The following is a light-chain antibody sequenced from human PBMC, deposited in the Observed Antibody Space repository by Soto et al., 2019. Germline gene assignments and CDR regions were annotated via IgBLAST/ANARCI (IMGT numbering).Light chain of an antibody. CDR1: QSISGN. CDR2: GVS. V-gene: IGKV3-15*01. Sequence: EIVMTQSPATLSVSPGDRATLSCRASQSISGNLAWYQQKPGQAPRLLIYGVSTRATGIPARFSGSGSGTEFTLTISSLQSEDFAVYYCQQYNYWPPITFGQGTRLEIK. CDR3: QQYNYWPPIT. J-gene: IGKJ5*01.